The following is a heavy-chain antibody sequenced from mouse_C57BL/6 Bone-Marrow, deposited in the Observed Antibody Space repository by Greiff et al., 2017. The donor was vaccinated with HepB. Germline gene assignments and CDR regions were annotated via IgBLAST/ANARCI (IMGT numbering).Heavy chain of an antibody. D-gene: IGHD1-1*01. CDR3: TTEGYYYGGYFDV. CDR1: GFNIKDYY. J-gene: IGHJ1*03. Sequence: VQLKQSGAELVRPGASVKLSCTASGFNIKDYYMHWVKQRPEQGLEWIGWIDPENGDTEYASKFQGKATITADTSSNTAYLQLSSLTSEDTAVYYCTTEGYYYGGYFDVWGTGTTVTVSS. CDR2: IDPENGDT. V-gene: IGHV14-4*01.